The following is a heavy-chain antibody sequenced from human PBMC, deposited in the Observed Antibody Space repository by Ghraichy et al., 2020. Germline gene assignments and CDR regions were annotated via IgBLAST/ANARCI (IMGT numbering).Heavy chain of an antibody. D-gene: IGHD6-13*01. J-gene: IGHJ6*03. CDR2: IYTSGST. CDR1: GGSISSYC. Sequence: SETLSLTCTVSGGSISSYCWSWIRQPAGKGLEWIGHIYTSGSTNYNPSLKSRVSMSLDTSKNQLSLKLRSVTAADTAVYYCARCSSSWYDFFYYYYMDVWGRGTRVTVSS. V-gene: IGHV4-4*07. CDR3: ARCSSSWYDFFYYYYMDV.